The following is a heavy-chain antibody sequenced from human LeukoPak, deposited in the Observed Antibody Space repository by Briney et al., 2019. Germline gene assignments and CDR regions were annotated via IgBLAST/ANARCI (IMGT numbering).Heavy chain of an antibody. V-gene: IGHV1-46*01. CDR1: GYTFTSYY. CDR3: ARDRRRNCSGGSCYLNWFDP. CDR2: INPSGGST. J-gene: IGHJ5*02. D-gene: IGHD2-15*01. Sequence: ASVKVSCKASGYTFTSYYMHWVRQAPGQGLEWMGIINPSGGSTSYAQKFQGRVTMTRDTSTSTAYMELSSLRSEDTAVYYCARDRRRNCSGGSCYLNWFDPWGQGTLVTVSS.